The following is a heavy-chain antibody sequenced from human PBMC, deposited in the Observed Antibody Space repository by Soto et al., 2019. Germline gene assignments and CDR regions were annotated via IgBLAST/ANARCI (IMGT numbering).Heavy chain of an antibody. V-gene: IGHV4-34*01. D-gene: IGHD2-21*02. CDR2: INHSGST. J-gene: IGHJ4*02. Sequence: QVQLQQWGAGLLKPSETLSLTCAVYGWSFSGYYWSWIRQPPGKGLEWIGEINHSGSTNYNPSLKSRVTISVDTSKYHFSLKLSSVTAADTAVYYCARGPGIVVVTATPPPFDYWGQGTLVTVSS. CDR1: GWSFSGYY. CDR3: ARGPGIVVVTATPPPFDY.